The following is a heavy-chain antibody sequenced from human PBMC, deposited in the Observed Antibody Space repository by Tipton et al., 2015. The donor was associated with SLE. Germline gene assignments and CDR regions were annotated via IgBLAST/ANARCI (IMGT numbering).Heavy chain of an antibody. Sequence: QLVQSGAEVKKPGASVKVSCKASGYTFTTYALTWVRQAPGQGLEWMGWISAYNGNTNYAQKFQGRVTITTDESTSTAYMELRSLTFEDTAVYYCARTDANNNFYYYGMDVWGQGTTVTVSS. J-gene: IGHJ6*02. V-gene: IGHV1-18*01. CDR1: GYTFTTYA. D-gene: IGHD1/OR15-1a*01. CDR3: ARTDANNNFYYYGMDV. CDR2: ISAYNGNT.